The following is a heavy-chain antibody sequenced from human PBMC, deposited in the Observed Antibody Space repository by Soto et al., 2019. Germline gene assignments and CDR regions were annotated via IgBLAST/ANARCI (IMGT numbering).Heavy chain of an antibody. CDR2: INPSDSHT. V-gene: IGHV5-10-1*01. CDR3: ARHASYYVSSGYFGTY. J-gene: IGHJ4*02. CDR1: GYTFTNHW. Sequence: SGESLKISCQGSGYTFTNHWIIWVRQMPGKGLEWMGRINPSDSHTNYSPSFQGHVTMSVDKSISTAYLQWSSLKASDSAMYYCARHASYYVSSGYFGTYWGQGTLVTVSS. D-gene: IGHD3-22*01.